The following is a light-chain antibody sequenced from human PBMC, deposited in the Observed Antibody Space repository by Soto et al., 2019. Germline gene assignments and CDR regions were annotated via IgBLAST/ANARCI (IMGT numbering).Light chain of an antibody. CDR1: QSILYSSNNKNC. Sequence: DIVMTQSPDSLAVSLGERATINCKSSQSILYSSNNKNCLAWYQQKPGQPPKLLIYWASSRESGVPDRFRGSGSGKDFTLTISSLQAEDVAIYYCQQYYSAPWTFGQGTKVEIK. CDR2: WAS. CDR3: QQYYSAPWT. J-gene: IGKJ1*01. V-gene: IGKV4-1*01.